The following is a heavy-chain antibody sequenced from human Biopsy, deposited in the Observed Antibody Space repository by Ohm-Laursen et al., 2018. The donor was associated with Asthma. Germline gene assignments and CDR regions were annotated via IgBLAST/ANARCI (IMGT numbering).Heavy chain of an antibody. CDR3: ARRITIFGVVQKDHGMDV. V-gene: IGHV4-59*08. CDR2: IYYSGST. Sequence: SDTLSLTCTVSGGSISSYYWSWIRQPPGKGLEWIGYIYYSGSTNYNPSLKSRVTISRDTSKNQFSLRLTSVTAADTAVYFCARRITIFGVVQKDHGMDVWGQGTAVTVSS. D-gene: IGHD3-3*01. CDR1: GGSISSYY. J-gene: IGHJ6*02.